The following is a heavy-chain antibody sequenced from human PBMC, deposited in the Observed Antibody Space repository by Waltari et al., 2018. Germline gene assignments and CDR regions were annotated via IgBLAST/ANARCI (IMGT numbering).Heavy chain of an antibody. CDR2: IKSKSDGART. CDR3: TTLDAPWGG. V-gene: IGHV3-15*01. Sequence: EVQMVESGGGLVKPGDSLRLSCAASGFTFTPAWLTWVRQAPGKGLEWVGRIKSKSDGARTDCAAPVRGRFSISRDDSQNMVFLQMNSLRTEDTAVYYCTTLDAPWGGWGHGTLVTVSS. D-gene: IGHD7-27*01. J-gene: IGHJ4*01. CDR1: GFTFTPAW.